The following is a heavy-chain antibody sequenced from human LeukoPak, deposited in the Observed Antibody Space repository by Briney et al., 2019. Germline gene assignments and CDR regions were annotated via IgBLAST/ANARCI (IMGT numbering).Heavy chain of an antibody. D-gene: IGHD3-9*01. CDR1: RFTFSSYW. V-gene: IGHV3-74*01. J-gene: IGHJ4*02. CDR3: ARSPTYYDILTGYYPAYYFDY. Sequence: GGSLRLSCAASRFTFSSYWMHWVRQAPGKGLVWVSRINSDGSSTSYADSVKGRFTISRDNAKNTLYLQMNSLRAEDTAVYYCARSPTYYDILTGYYPAYYFDYWGQGTLVTVSS. CDR2: INSDGSST.